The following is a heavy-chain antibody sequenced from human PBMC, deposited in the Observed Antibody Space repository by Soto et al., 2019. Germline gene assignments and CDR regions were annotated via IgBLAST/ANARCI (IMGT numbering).Heavy chain of an antibody. Sequence: GGSLRLSCAASGFSFRDAWMSWVRQAPGKGPEWVAKIKKDGSEKNYVDSVKGRFTISRDNARSSLYLQMNSLTADDTAVYYCATNAFWGQGSLVTVSS. CDR3: ATNAF. CDR2: IKKDGSEK. V-gene: IGHV3-7*01. D-gene: IGHD2-2*01. J-gene: IGHJ4*02. CDR1: GFSFRDAW.